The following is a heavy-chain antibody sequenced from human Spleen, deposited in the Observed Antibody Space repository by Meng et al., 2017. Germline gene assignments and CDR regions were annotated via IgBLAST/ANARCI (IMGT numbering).Heavy chain of an antibody. V-gene: IGHV3-74*01. J-gene: IGHJ4*02. CDR2: TNSDGSST. Sequence: VQLVESGGGLVQPGGSLRLYCAASGFTFSGSWMHWVRQAPGKGLVWVSRTNSDGSSTRYADSVKGRFTISRDNAKNTLYLQMNSLRAEDTAVYYCARDRRSSDLPDYWGQGTLVTVSS. CDR1: GFTFSGSW. CDR3: ARDRRSSDLPDY. D-gene: IGHD3/OR15-3a*01.